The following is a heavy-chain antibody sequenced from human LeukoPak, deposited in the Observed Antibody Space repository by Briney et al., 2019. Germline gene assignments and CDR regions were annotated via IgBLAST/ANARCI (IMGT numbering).Heavy chain of an antibody. CDR1: GYTFTSYD. D-gene: IGHD3-10*01. V-gene: IGHV1-8*01. J-gene: IGHJ6*02. CDR2: MNPNSGNT. Sequence: ASVKVSCKASGYTFTSYDINWVRQATGQGLEWMGWMNPNSGNTGYAQKFQGRVTMTRNTSISTAYMELGSLRSEDTAVYYCARGGMDYYGSGSHYRRYYYYYGMDVWGQGTTVTVSS. CDR3: ARGGMDYYGSGSHYRRYYYYYGMDV.